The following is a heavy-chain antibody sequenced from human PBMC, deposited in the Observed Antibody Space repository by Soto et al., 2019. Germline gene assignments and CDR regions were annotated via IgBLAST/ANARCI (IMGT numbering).Heavy chain of an antibody. CDR2: IKQDGSEK. Sequence: EVQLVESGGGLVQPGGSLRLSCAASGFTFSNYWMVWVRQAPEKGPEGVATIKQDGSEKYYVDSVKGRFTISRDNTKNSLYLQMNSLRAEDTALYYCARETSADSFWGQGTLVTVSS. CDR1: GFTFSNYW. V-gene: IGHV3-7*01. J-gene: IGHJ4*02. CDR3: ARETSADSF. D-gene: IGHD2-21*01.